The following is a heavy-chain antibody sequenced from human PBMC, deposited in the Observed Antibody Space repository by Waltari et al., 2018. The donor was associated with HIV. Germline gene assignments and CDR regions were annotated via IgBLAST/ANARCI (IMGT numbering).Heavy chain of an antibody. J-gene: IGHJ6*02. Sequence: QVQLVESGGGVVQPGRSLRLSCAASGFTFSSYGMHWVRQAPGKGREWVALIWYDGSNKYYADSVKGRFTISRDNSKNTLFLQMNSLRAEDTAMYYCAKDIQYGSGSQALYYYGMDVWGQGTTITVSS. CDR1: GFTFSSYG. V-gene: IGHV3-30*18. D-gene: IGHD3-10*01. CDR3: AKDIQYGSGSQALYYYGMDV. CDR2: IWYDGSNK.